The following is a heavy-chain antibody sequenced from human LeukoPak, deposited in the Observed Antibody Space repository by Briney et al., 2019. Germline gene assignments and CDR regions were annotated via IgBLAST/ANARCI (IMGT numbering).Heavy chain of an antibody. CDR3: ARDDGYYGSGSSRSASGYYYYMDV. J-gene: IGHJ6*03. CDR1: GFTFSSYS. V-gene: IGHV3-21*01. CDR2: ISSSSSYI. Sequence: GGSLRLSCAASGFTFSSYSMNWVRQAPGKGLEWVSSISSSSSYIYYADSVKGRFTISRDNAKNSLYLQMNSLRAEDTAVYYCARDDGYYGSGSSRSASGYYYYMDVWGKGTTVTVSS. D-gene: IGHD3-10*01.